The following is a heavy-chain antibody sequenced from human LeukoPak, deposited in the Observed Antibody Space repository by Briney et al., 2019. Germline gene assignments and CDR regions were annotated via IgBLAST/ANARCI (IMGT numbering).Heavy chain of an antibody. Sequence: QPGGSLRRSCAASGFTFNNYLMSWVRQAPGKGLEWVSVLFTGGGRTLYADSVKGRFTISGDTSRTTLYLQMNGLRAEDTAVYYCAKECDYSPGHKFDLWGQGTLVTVSS. CDR3: AKECDYSPGHKFDL. J-gene: IGHJ4*02. D-gene: IGHD3-10*01. CDR2: LFTGGGRT. CDR1: GFTFNNYL. V-gene: IGHV3-23*01.